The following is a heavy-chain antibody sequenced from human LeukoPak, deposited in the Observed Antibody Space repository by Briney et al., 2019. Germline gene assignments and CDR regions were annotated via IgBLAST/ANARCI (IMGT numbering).Heavy chain of an antibody. CDR1: GYTFTSNY. CDR2: ISPSGGST. J-gene: IGHJ4*02. V-gene: IGHV1-46*01. D-gene: IGHD3-22*01. CDR3: ASFSSGYYY. Sequence: ASVKVSCKAFGYTFTSNYMHWVRQAPGQGPEWMGVISPSGGSTTYAQKFQGRVTMTRDTSTSTVYMELSSLRSEDTAVYYCASFSSGYYYWGQGTLVTVSS.